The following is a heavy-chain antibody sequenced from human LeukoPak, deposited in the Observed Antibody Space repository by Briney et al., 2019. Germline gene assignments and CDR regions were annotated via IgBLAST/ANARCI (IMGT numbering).Heavy chain of an antibody. CDR2: ISSSSSYI. CDR1: GFTFSSYS. V-gene: IGHV3-21*01. J-gene: IGHJ3*02. Sequence: GGSLRLSCAASGFTFSSYSMNWVRQAPGKGLEWVSSISSSSSYIYYADSVKGRFTISRDNAKNSLYLQMNSLRAEDTAVYYCARDRTPNWSTNDAFDIWGQGTMVAVSS. D-gene: IGHD7-27*01. CDR3: ARDRTPNWSTNDAFDI.